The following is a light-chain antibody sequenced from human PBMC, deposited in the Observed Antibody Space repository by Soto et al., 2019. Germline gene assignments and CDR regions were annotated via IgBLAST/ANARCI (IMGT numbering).Light chain of an antibody. CDR1: QSVDSST. J-gene: IGKJ4*01. Sequence: EIVLTQSPGTLSLSPGERATLSCRASQSVDSSTLAWYHQKPGQAPRLLISGASNRATGIPDRFSGSGSGTDFTLTISRLEPEDFAVYYCHHFDDSLTFGGGTKVEIK. CDR2: GAS. CDR3: HHFDDSLT. V-gene: IGKV3-20*01.